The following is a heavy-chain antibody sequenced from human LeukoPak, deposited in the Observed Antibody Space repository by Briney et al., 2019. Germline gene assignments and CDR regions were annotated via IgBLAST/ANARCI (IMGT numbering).Heavy chain of an antibody. Sequence: GGSLRLSCAASGFTFSSYAVHWVRQAPGKGLEWVAVISYDGSNKYYADSVKGRFTISRDNSKNTLYLQMNSLRAEDTAVYYCARDLTSEWERTKEAFDIWGQGTMVTVSS. CDR2: ISYDGSNK. J-gene: IGHJ3*02. CDR1: GFTFSSYA. CDR3: ARDLTSEWERTKEAFDI. D-gene: IGHD1-26*01. V-gene: IGHV3-30*04.